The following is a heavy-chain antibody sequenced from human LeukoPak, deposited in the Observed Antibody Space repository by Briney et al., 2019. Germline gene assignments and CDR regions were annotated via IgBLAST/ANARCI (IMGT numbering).Heavy chain of an antibody. Sequence: GGSLRLSCAASGFTYSSYWMRWVRQAPGKGLVWVGHINSDGSSTTYADSVKGRFTISRDNAKNTLYLQMNGLRAEDTAVYYCASTPSVGNYYPWYFDLWGRGTLVTVSS. V-gene: IGHV3-74*01. J-gene: IGHJ2*01. CDR2: INSDGSST. D-gene: IGHD1-26*01. CDR3: ASTPSVGNYYPWYFDL. CDR1: GFTYSSYW.